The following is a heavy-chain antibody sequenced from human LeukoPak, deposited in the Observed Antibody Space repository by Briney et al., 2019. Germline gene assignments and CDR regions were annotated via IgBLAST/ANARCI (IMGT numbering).Heavy chain of an antibody. CDR2: INPNSGGT. D-gene: IGHD3-22*01. CDR3: ARDPPHSSGYYADY. J-gene: IGHJ4*02. Sequence: ASVKVSCKASGYTFTGYYMHWVRQAPGQGLEWMGWINPNSGGTNYAQKFQGRVTMTRDTSISTAYMELSRLRSDDTAVYHCARDPPHSSGYYADYWGQGTLVTVSS. CDR1: GYTFTGYY. V-gene: IGHV1-2*02.